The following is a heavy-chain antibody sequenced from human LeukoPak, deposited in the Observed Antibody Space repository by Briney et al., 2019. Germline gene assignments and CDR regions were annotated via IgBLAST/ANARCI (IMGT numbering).Heavy chain of an antibody. V-gene: IGHV3-30*02. CDR3: ANGPHYNILTGFYKVRSHLDY. CDR2: MRYDGSNT. CDR1: GFTFSSYG. Sequence: GGSLGLSCAASGFTFSSYGMYWVRQAPGKGLEWLAFMRYDGSNTHYADSVKGRFTISRDNSKNTLFLQMNSLRSEDTALYYCANGPHYNILTGFYKVRSHLDYWGQGTLVTVSS. D-gene: IGHD3-9*01. J-gene: IGHJ4*02.